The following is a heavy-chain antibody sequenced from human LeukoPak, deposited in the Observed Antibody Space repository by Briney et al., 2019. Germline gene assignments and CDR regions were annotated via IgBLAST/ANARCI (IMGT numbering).Heavy chain of an antibody. CDR3: AKATHNWNPFDP. CDR1: GFTFSTYG. V-gene: IGHV3-23*01. Sequence: GGSLRLSCAASGFTFSTYGMSWVCQAPGKGLEWVSAIGGSGGGTYYADSVKGRFTISRDNSKDTLYLQMNSLRAEDTAVYYCAKATHNWNPFDPWGQGTLVTVSS. D-gene: IGHD1-1*01. CDR2: IGGSGGGT. J-gene: IGHJ5*02.